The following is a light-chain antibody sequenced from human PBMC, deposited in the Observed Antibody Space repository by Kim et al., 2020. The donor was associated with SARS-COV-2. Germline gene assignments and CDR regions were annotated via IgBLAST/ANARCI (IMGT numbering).Light chain of an antibody. J-gene: IGLJ2*01. CDR2: EVN. CDR1: SSDVGGHNY. V-gene: IGLV2-8*01. CDR3: SSYTNTNNLV. Sequence: QSALTQPPSASGSPGQSVTISCTGTSSDVGGHNYVCWYRQHPGKAPKLLIFEVNKRPFGVPDRFSGSKSGNTASLTVSGLQAEDEADYYCSSYTNTNNLVFGGGTQLTV.